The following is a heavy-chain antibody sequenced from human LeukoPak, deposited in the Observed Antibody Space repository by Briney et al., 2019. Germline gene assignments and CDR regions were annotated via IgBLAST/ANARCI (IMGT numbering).Heavy chain of an antibody. CDR2: INPSGGST. CDR3: ARGLTKASYYYYYGMDV. J-gene: IGHJ6*02. Sequence: DSVKVSCKASGYTFTSYYMHWVRQAPGQGLEWMGIINPSGGSTSYAQKFQGRVTMTRDTSTSTVYMELSSLRSEDTAVYYCARGLTKASYYYYYGMDVWGQGTTVTVSS. V-gene: IGHV1-46*01. CDR1: GYTFTSYY. D-gene: IGHD4-11*01.